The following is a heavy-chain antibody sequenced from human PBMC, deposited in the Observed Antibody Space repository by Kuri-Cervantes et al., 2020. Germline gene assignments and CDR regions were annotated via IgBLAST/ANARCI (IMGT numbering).Heavy chain of an antibody. V-gene: IGHV1-24*01. CDR2: FDPEDGET. J-gene: IGHJ6*02. CDR3: ARDQYDYVWGNSPVGWDYYGMDV. Sequence: ASVKVSCKVSGYTLTDLSMHWVRQAPGKGLEWMGGFDPEDGETIYAQKFQGRVTMTEDTSTDTAYMELSSLRSEDTAVYYCARDQYDYVWGNSPVGWDYYGMDVWGRGTTVTVSS. D-gene: IGHD3-16*01. CDR1: GYTLTDLS.